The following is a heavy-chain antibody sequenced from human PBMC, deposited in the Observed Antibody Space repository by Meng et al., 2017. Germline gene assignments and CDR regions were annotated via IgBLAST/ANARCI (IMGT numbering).Heavy chain of an antibody. CDR3: TTDYDSSGDAFDI. CDR1: GFTFSNAW. Sequence: GESLKISCAASGFTFSNAWMSWVRQAPGKGLEWVGRIKSQTDGGTTDYAAPVKGRFTISRDDSKNTLYLQMNSLKTEDTAVYYCTTDYDSSGDAFDIWGQGTMVTVSS. D-gene: IGHD3-22*01. J-gene: IGHJ3*02. CDR2: IKSQTDGGTT. V-gene: IGHV3-15*01.